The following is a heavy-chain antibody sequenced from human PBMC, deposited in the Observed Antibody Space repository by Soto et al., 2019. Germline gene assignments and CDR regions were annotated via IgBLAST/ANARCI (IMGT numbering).Heavy chain of an antibody. D-gene: IGHD5-12*01. CDR1: GGTFITYA. CDR3: LSGIRLWLRRINNGYSG. V-gene: IGHV1-69*05. Sequence: QVQLVQSGAEVKKPESSVKVSCKAPGGTFITYAISCFRHAPGQGLEWMGVIIPMFGTANYALRFQDRVTTTPNESTTTVYMELGSLRYEDTLLYSLLSGIRLWLRRINNGYSGWGQGPLVTVSS. J-gene: IGHJ4*02. CDR2: IIPMFGTA.